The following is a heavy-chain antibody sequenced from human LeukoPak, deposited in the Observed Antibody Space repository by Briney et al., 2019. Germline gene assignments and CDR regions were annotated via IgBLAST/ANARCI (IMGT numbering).Heavy chain of an antibody. D-gene: IGHD3-16*01. Sequence: NPSETLSLTCTVSGGSISSSSYYWSWIRQPPGKGLEWIGEINHSGSTNYNPSLKSRVTISVDTSKNQFSLKLSSVTAADTAVYYCARGDGLGYYFDYWGQGALVTVSS. CDR2: INHSGST. CDR1: GGSISSSSYY. V-gene: IGHV4-39*07. CDR3: ARGDGLGYYFDY. J-gene: IGHJ4*02.